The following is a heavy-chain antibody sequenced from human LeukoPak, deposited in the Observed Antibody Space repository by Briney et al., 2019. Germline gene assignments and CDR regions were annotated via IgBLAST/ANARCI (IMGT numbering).Heavy chain of an antibody. CDR1: GYTFTGYY. J-gene: IGHJ6*03. D-gene: IGHD3-10*01. CDR2: INPNSGGT. Sequence: GASVKVSCKASGYTFTGYYMHWVRQAPGQGLEWMGWINPNSGGTNYAQKFQGRVTITRDTAISTAYMELSRLRSDDTAVYYCARGSGSGSYYDPDYYYMDVWGEGTTVTISS. CDR3: ARGSGSGSYYDPDYYYMDV. V-gene: IGHV1-2*02.